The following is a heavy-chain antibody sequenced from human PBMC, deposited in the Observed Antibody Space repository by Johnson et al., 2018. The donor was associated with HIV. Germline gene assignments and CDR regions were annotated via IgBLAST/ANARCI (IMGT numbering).Heavy chain of an antibody. CDR2: INWNGGNT. V-gene: IGHV3-20*04. CDR1: GFTFDDYG. J-gene: IGHJ3*02. CDR3: ARVKGYGIPNAFDI. D-gene: IGHD5-18*01. Sequence: VQLVESGGGVVRPGGSLRLSCAASGFTFDDYGMSWVRQPPGKGLEWVSGINWNGGNTAYADSVKGRFTISRDNAKNPRYLKMNSLRAEDTALYYCARVKGYGIPNAFDIWGQGTMVTVSS.